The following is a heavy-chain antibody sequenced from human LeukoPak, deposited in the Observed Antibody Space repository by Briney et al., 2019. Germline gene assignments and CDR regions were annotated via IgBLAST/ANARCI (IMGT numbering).Heavy chain of an antibody. CDR1: GGSISSYY. J-gene: IGHJ6*03. V-gene: IGHV4-59*08. D-gene: IGHD3-3*01. CDR3: ARVYDFWSGYFYYYYMDV. CDR2: IYYSGST. Sequence: PSETLSLTCTVSGGSISSYYWSWTRQPPGKGLEWIGYIYYSGSTNYNPSLKSRVTISVDTSKNQFSLKLTSVTAADTAVYYCARVYDFWSGYFYYYYMDVWGKGTTVTVSS.